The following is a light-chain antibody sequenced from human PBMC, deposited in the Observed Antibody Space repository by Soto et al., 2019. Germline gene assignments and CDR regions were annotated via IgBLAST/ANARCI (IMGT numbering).Light chain of an antibody. CDR2: EVS. J-gene: IGLJ1*01. V-gene: IGLV2-8*01. CDR3: SSYTGSNILV. Sequence: QSVLTQPPSASGSPGQSVTISCTGTSSDVGGYNYVSWYQQHPGKVPKLVIYEVSKRPSGVPDRFSGSKSGNTASLTVSGLQAEDEADYYCSSYTGSNILVFGTGTKLTVL. CDR1: SSDVGGYNY.